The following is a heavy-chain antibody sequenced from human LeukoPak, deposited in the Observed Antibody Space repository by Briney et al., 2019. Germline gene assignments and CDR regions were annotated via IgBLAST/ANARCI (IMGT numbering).Heavy chain of an antibody. Sequence: GGSLRLSCSASGFTFSTYPMHWVRQAPGKGLEYVSTIFANGDITSYAASVKGRFTTSRDNSKNTLYPQMSSLRPEDTAVYYCVKSPSDGLDVWGQGATVTVSS. CDR1: GFTFSTYP. CDR2: IFANGDIT. CDR3: VKSPSDGLDV. J-gene: IGHJ6*02. V-gene: IGHV3-64D*09.